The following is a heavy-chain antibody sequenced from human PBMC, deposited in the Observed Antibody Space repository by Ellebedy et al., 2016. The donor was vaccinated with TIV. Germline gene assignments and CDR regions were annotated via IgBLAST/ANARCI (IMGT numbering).Heavy chain of an antibody. CDR1: GFTFSSYA. V-gene: IGHV3-23*01. CDR3: AKGRGGGSDSSAPRYYFDY. J-gene: IGHJ4*02. CDR2: ISHTGGRT. Sequence: PGGSLRLSCAASGFTFSSYAMSWVRQAPGKGREWVSTISHTGGRTYYADSVGGRFTISRDNSKKTLYLQMNSLRAEDTAIYYCAKGRGGGSDSSAPRYYFDYWGLGTLVTVSS. D-gene: IGHD3-22*01.